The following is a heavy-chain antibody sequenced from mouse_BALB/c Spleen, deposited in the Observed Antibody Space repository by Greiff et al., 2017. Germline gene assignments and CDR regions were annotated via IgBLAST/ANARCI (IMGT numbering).Heavy chain of an antibody. Sequence: EVKVVESGGGLVKPGGSLKLSCAASGFTFSSYAMSWVRQTPEKRLEWVASISSGGSTYYPDSVKGRFTISRDNARNILYLQMSSLRSEDTAMYYCARGGVVASGDYWGQGTTLTVSS. CDR1: GFTFSSYA. CDR2: ISSGGST. D-gene: IGHD1-1*01. CDR3: ARGGVVASGDY. V-gene: IGHV5-6-5*01. J-gene: IGHJ2*01.